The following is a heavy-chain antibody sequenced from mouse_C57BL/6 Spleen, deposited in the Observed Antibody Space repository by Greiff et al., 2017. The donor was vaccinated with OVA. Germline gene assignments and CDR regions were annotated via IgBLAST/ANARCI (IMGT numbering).Heavy chain of an antibody. CDR2: IHPNSGST. CDR1: GYTFTSYW. Sequence: QVHVKQPGAELVKPGASVKLSCKASGYTFTSYWMHWVKQRPGQGLEWIGMIHPNSGSTNYNEKFKSKATLTVDKSSSTAYMQLSSLTSEDSAVYYCARRKDITTVMDYWGQGTSVTVSS. CDR3: ARRKDITTVMDY. J-gene: IGHJ4*01. V-gene: IGHV1-64*01. D-gene: IGHD1-1*01.